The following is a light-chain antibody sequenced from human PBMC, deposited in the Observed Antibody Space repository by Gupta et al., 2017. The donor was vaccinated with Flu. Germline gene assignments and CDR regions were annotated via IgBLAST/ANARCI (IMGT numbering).Light chain of an antibody. CDR2: DAS. CDR3: QQRSNWPPLFT. V-gene: IGKV3-11*01. J-gene: IGKJ2*01. Sequence: TQSPATLSLSPGERATLSCRASQSVSSYLAWYQLKPGQAPRLLIYDASNRATGIPARFSGSGSGTDFTLTISSLEPEDFEVYYCQQRSNWPPLFTFGQGTKMDIK. CDR1: QSVSSY.